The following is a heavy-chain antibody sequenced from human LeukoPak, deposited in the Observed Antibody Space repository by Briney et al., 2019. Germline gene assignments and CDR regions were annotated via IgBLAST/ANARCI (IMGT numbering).Heavy chain of an antibody. J-gene: IGHJ6*02. D-gene: IGHD6-19*01. Sequence: PSETLSLTCAVYGGFFSGYYWSWIRQPPGKGLEWIGEINHSGSTNYNPSLKSRVTISVDTSKNQFSLKLSSVTAADTAVYYCARGLEQWLGIYYYYGMDVWGQGTTVTVSS. CDR2: INHSGST. V-gene: IGHV4-34*01. CDR3: ARGLEQWLGIYYYYGMDV. CDR1: GGFFSGYY.